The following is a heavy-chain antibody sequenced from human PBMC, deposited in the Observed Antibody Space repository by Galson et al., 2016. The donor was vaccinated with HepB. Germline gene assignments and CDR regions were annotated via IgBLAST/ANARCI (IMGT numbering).Heavy chain of an antibody. CDR1: GYRFPTYG. Sequence: SVKVSCKASGYRFPTYGISWVRQAPGQGLEWLGWIGANSGNTIYAQKFQDRVTMTRDTSASTVYMDLRSLRSDDTAVYYCARDVQFRVDYWGQGTLVTVSS. CDR2: IGANSGNT. V-gene: IGHV1-18*04. CDR3: ARDVQFRVDY. D-gene: IGHD4-11*01. J-gene: IGHJ4*02.